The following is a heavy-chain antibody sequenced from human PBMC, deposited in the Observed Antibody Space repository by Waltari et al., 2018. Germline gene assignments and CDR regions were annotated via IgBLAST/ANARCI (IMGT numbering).Heavy chain of an antibody. D-gene: IGHD3-10*01. Sequence: QVQLQESGPGLVKPSETLSLTCAVSGYSISSGYYWGWIRQPPGKGLEWIGSIYHSGSTYYNPSLNSRVTISVDTSKNQFSLKLSSVTAADTAVYYCATNYYGSGSYYTGGAFDIWGQGTMVTVSS. V-gene: IGHV4-38-2*01. J-gene: IGHJ3*02. CDR2: IYHSGST. CDR3: ATNYYGSGSYYTGGAFDI. CDR1: GYSISSGYY.